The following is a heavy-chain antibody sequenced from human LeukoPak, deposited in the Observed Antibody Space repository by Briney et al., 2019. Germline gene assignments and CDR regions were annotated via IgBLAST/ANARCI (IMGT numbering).Heavy chain of an antibody. J-gene: IGHJ4*02. CDR2: INSDGSTT. D-gene: IGHD3-22*01. Sequence: GGSLRLSCAASGFTFISYWMHWVHQAPGKGLVWVSRINSDGSTTSYAASVKGRFTISRDTAKNTLYLQMNSLRAEDTAVYYCARGHHYYDSSAYYYWGQGTLVTVSS. CDR3: ARGHHYYDSSAYYY. CDR1: GFTFISYW. V-gene: IGHV3-74*01.